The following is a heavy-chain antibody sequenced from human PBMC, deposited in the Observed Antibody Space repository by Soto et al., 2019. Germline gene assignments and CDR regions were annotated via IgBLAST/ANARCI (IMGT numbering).Heavy chain of an antibody. D-gene: IGHD3-3*01. CDR2: IYYSGST. J-gene: IGHJ4*02. V-gene: IGHV4-59*08. Sequence: SETLSLTCTVSGGSISSYYWSWIRQPPGKGLEWIGYIYYSGSTNYNPSLKSRVTISVDTSKNQFSLKLSSVTAADTAVYYCARHSRIFGVVPYYFDYWGRGTLVTVSS. CDR1: GGSISSYY. CDR3: ARHSRIFGVVPYYFDY.